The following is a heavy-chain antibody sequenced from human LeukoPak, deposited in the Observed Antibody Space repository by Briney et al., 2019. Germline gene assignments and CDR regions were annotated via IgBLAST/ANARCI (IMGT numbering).Heavy chain of an antibody. V-gene: IGHV4-34*01. J-gene: IGHJ5*02. D-gene: IGHD3-10*01. CDR1: GGSFSGYY. CDR3: ARQRGRLNWFDP. Sequence: SETLSLTCAVYGGSFSGYYWSWIRQPPGKGLEWIGEINHSGSTNYDPSLKSRVTISVDTSKNQFSLKLSSVTAADTAVYYCARQRGRLNWFDPWGQGTLVTVSS. CDR2: INHSGST.